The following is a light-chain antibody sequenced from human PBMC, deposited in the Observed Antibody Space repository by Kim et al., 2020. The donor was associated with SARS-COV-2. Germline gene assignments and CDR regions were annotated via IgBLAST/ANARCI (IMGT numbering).Light chain of an antibody. V-gene: IGLV3-1*01. CDR1: KLGDKY. Sequence: VSPGQTASITCSGDKLGDKYACWYQQKPGQSPVLVIYQDSKRPSGIPERFAGSNSGNTATLTISGTQAMDEADYYCQAWDSSTGVVFGGGTKLTVL. CDR3: QAWDSSTGVV. J-gene: IGLJ2*01. CDR2: QDS.